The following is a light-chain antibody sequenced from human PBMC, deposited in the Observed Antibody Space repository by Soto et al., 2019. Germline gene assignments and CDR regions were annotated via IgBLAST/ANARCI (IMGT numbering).Light chain of an antibody. V-gene: IGKV3-20*01. CDR2: GAS. Sequence: IVLTQSPGTLSLSPGERTTLSCRASQSISRYLAWYQQKPGQAPRLLISGASSRATGIPDRFSGSGSGTDFTLTISRLEPEDCAVYYCQQYCDSITFGQRTRLEV. CDR3: QQYCDSIT. CDR1: QSISRY. J-gene: IGKJ5*01.